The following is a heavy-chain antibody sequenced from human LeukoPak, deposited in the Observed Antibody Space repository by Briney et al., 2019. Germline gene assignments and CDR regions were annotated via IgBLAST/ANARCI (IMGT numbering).Heavy chain of an antibody. CDR1: GGSISSSSYY. Sequence: KPSETLSLTCTVSGGSISSSSYYWGWIRQPPGKGLEWIGSIYYSGSTYYNPSLKSRVTISVDTSKNQFSLKLSSVTAADTAVYYCARHLRLRLGESPNWFDPWGQGTLVTVSS. D-gene: IGHD3-16*01. CDR2: IYYSGST. CDR3: ARHLRLRLGESPNWFDP. J-gene: IGHJ5*02. V-gene: IGHV4-39*01.